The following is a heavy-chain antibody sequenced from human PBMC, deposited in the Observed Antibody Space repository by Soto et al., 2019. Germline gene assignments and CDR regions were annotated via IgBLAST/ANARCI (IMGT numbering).Heavy chain of an antibody. CDR1: GGTFSNRA. CDR2: IIPMFPTA. Sequence: ASVKVSCKASGGTFSNRAISWVRQAPGQGLEWVGGIIPMFPTADYAQRFQGRVTITADDSTTTVYMELSGLRSEDTAMYYCARDDATYCGGDCYRYFYYGMDVWGQGTTVTVSS. V-gene: IGHV1-69*13. D-gene: IGHD2-21*02. J-gene: IGHJ6*02. CDR3: ARDDATYCGGDCYRYFYYGMDV.